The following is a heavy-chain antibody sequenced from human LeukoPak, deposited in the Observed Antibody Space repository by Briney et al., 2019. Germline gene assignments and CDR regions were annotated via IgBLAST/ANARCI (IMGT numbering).Heavy chain of an antibody. D-gene: IGHD2-21*01. Sequence: PGGSLRLSCAASGFTFSSYGMHWVRQAPGKGLEWVAVIWYDGSNKYYADSVKGRFTTSRDNSKNTLYLQMNSLRAEDTAVYYCAKGSVRSRASRLDYWGQGTLVTVSS. CDR1: GFTFSSYG. CDR2: IWYDGSNK. CDR3: AKGSVRSRASRLDY. V-gene: IGHV3-33*06. J-gene: IGHJ4*02.